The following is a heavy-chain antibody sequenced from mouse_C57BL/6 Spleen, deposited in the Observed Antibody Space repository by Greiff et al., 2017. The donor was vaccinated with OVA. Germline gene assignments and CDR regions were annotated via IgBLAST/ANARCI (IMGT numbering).Heavy chain of an antibody. D-gene: IGHD1-1*01. Sequence: VQLQQSGAELAKPGASVKLSCKASGYTFTSYWMHWVKQRPGQGLEWIGYINPSSGDTKYNQKFKDKATLTADKSSSTAYMQLSSLTYEDSAVYYCAALQETFTRVVASFDYWGQGTTLTVSS. J-gene: IGHJ2*01. V-gene: IGHV1-7*01. CDR3: AALQETFTRVVASFDY. CDR2: INPSSGDT. CDR1: GYTFTSYW.